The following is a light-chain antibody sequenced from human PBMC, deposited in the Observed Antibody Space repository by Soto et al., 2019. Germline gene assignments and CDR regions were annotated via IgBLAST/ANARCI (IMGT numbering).Light chain of an antibody. J-gene: IGLJ1*01. CDR2: DVT. CDR3: CSYAGTRTSWV. V-gene: IGLV2-11*01. Sequence: QSALTQPRSVSGSPGQSVTISCTGTNSDVGTFYFVSWYQQYPDKGPKLIIYDVTERPSGVPDRFSGSKSGNTASLTISGLQAEDEADYYCCSYAGTRTSWVFGTGTKLTVL. CDR1: NSDVGTFYF.